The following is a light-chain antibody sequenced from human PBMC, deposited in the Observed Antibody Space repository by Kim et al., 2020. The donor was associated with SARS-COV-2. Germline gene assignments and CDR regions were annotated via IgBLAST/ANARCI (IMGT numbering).Light chain of an antibody. CDR3: QQYGSSIT. J-gene: IGKJ5*01. Sequence: LCPGERATLSCRASQSVSSSYLAWYQQKPGQAPRLLIYGASSRATGIPDRFSGSGSGTDFTLTISRLEPEDFAVYYCQQYGSSITFGQGTRLEIK. CDR2: GAS. V-gene: IGKV3-20*01. CDR1: QSVSSSY.